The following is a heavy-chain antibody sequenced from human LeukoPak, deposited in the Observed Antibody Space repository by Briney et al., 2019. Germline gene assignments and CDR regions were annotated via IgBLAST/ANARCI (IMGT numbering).Heavy chain of an antibody. CDR2: INHSGST. CDR1: GGSFSGYY. CDR3: ATSKKYGGNPIDY. Sequence: PSETLSLTCAVYGGSFSGYYWSWLRQPPGKGLEWIGEINHSGSTNYNPSLKSRVTISVDTSKNQFSLKLSSVTAADTAVYYCATSKKYGGNPIDYWGQGTLVTVSS. D-gene: IGHD4-23*01. V-gene: IGHV4-34*01. J-gene: IGHJ4*02.